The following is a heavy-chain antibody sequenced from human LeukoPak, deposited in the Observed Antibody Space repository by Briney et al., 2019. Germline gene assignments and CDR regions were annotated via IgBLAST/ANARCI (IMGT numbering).Heavy chain of an antibody. D-gene: IGHD3-16*01. CDR1: GFTFSSYA. J-gene: IGHJ4*02. Sequence: PGRSLRLSCAASGFTFSSYAMHWVRQAPGKGLEWVAVISYDGSNKYYADSVKGRFTISRDNSKNTLYLQMNSLRAEDTAVYYCAREWGGFDYWGQGTLVTVSS. CDR2: ISYDGSNK. V-gene: IGHV3-30-3*01. CDR3: AREWGGFDY.